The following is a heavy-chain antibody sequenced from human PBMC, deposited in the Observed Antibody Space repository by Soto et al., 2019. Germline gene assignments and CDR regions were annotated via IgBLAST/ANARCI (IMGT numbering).Heavy chain of an antibody. CDR2: INHSGST. V-gene: IGHV4-34*01. Sequence: LSLTCAVYGGSFSGYYWSWIRPPPGKGLEWIGEINHSGSTNYNPSLKSQVTISVDTSKNQFSLKLSSVTAADTAVYYCARVRQQLAPVDYWGQGTLVTVSS. J-gene: IGHJ4*02. CDR1: GGSFSGYY. CDR3: ARVRQQLAPVDY. D-gene: IGHD6-13*01.